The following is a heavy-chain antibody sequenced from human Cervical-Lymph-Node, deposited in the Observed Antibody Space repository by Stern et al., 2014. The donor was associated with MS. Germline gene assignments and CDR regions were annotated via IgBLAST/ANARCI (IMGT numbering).Heavy chain of an antibody. CDR2: IKRDGTTI. Sequence: EVQLVESGGGLVQPGGSLRLSCVASGFTFRNYWMHWVRQGPGKGLVWVARIKRDGTTITHADSVKGRFTISIDNAKNTLYLQMNSLRVEDTAVYYCTKDTYGPEDYWGQGTSVTVSS. CDR3: TKDTYGPEDY. D-gene: IGHD3-10*01. V-gene: IGHV3-74*03. CDR1: GFTFRNYW. J-gene: IGHJ4*02.